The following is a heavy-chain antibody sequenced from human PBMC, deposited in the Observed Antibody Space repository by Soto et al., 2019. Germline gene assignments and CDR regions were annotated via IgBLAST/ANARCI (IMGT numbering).Heavy chain of an antibody. Sequence: SQTLSLTCTVSGGSISSYYWSWIRQPPGKGLEWIGYIYYSGSTNYNPSLKSRVTISVEKSKNQLSLKLSSVTAADTAVYYWARSEGDSSSGYYYYYYMDVWGKGTTVTVSS. J-gene: IGHJ6*03. D-gene: IGHD6-6*01. CDR1: GGSISSYY. CDR2: IYYSGST. CDR3: ARSEGDSSSGYYYYYYMDV. V-gene: IGHV4-59*01.